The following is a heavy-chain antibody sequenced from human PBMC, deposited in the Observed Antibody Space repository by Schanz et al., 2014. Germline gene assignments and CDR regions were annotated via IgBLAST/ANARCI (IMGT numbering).Heavy chain of an antibody. CDR2: IKTKDEGEVP. D-gene: IGHD4-17*01. Sequence: EVQLVESGGGLVEPGGSLGLSCAASGFTFSKAWMSWVRQAPGKGLEYIGRIKTKDEGEVPEYSAPAKGRFTISRDDSRNTFYLQLNSLRVEDTAVYYCAKQDAYGDYFDYWGQGTLVTVSS. CDR3: AKQDAYGDYFDY. V-gene: IGHV3-15*01. CDR1: GFTFSKAW. J-gene: IGHJ4*02.